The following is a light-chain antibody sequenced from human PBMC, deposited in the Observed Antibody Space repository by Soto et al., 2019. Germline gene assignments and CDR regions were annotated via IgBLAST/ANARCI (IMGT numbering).Light chain of an antibody. V-gene: IGKV3-20*01. CDR3: QQYGRSPLT. J-gene: IGKJ4*01. CDR2: GAS. CDR1: QSVYNTY. Sequence: EIVLTQSPGTLSLSPGERATLSCRASQSVYNTYLAWYQQKPGQAPRLLIFGASNRATGIPDGFSGRGSGTDFTLTITRLEREDFAVYYCQQYGRSPLTFGGGTKVDIK.